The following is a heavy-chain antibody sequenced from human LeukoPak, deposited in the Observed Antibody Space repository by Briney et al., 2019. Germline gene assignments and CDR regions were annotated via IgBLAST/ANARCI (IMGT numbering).Heavy chain of an antibody. D-gene: IGHD3-10*01. CDR1: GFNFRTYG. CDR2: IWDDGRNQ. Sequence: GGSLRLSCAASGFNFRTYGMHWVRQAPGKGLEWVAVIWDDGRNQFYADSVKGRFTVSRDNSKNTLSLQMNSLRAEDTAVYYCARDLQRFGELSNFQYYYYGMDVWGQGTTVTVSS. J-gene: IGHJ6*02. V-gene: IGHV3-33*01. CDR3: ARDLQRFGELSNFQYYYYGMDV.